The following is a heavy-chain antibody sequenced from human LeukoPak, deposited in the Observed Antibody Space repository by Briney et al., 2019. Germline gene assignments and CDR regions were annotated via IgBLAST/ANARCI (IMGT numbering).Heavy chain of an antibody. CDR2: IRYDGSNK. CDR3: AKDRGTTVTTWLGFDY. CDR1: GFTFSSYG. J-gene: IGHJ4*02. Sequence: GGSLRLSCAASGFTFSSYGMHWVRQAPGKGLEWVAFIRYDGSNKYYADSVKGRFTISRDNSKNTLYLQMNSLRAEDTAVYYCAKDRGTTVTTWLGFDYWGQGTLVTVSS. V-gene: IGHV3-30*02. D-gene: IGHD4-17*01.